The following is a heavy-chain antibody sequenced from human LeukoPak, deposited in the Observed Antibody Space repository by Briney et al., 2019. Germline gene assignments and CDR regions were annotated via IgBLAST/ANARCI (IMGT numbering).Heavy chain of an antibody. CDR3: AGPRLRLNY. CDR1: GGSFSGYY. D-gene: IGHD5-12*01. V-gene: IGHV4-34*01. Sequence: PSETLSLTCAVYGGSFSGYYWSWIRQPPGKGLEWIGEINHSGSTNYNPSLKSRVTISVDTSKNQFSLKPSSVTAADTAVYYCAGPRLRLNYWGQGTLVTVSS. J-gene: IGHJ4*02. CDR2: INHSGST.